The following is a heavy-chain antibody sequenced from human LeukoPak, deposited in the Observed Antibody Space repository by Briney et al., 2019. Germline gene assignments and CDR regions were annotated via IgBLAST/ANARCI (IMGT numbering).Heavy chain of an antibody. Sequence: SETLSLTCTVSGYSISSGYYWGWIRQPPGKGLEWIGSIYHSGSTYYNPSLKSRVTISVDTSKNQFSLKLSSVTAADTAVYYCARAAPNREGDSGSYSFDYWGQGTLVTVSS. CDR2: IYHSGST. J-gene: IGHJ4*02. CDR3: ARAAPNREGDSGSYSFDY. CDR1: GYSISSGYY. D-gene: IGHD1-26*01. V-gene: IGHV4-38-2*02.